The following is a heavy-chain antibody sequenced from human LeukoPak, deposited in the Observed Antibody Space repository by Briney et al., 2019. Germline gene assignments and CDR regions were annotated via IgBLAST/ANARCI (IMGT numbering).Heavy chain of an antibody. V-gene: IGHV5-51*01. CDR3: ARQPGSGTDYFDY. J-gene: IGHJ4*02. D-gene: IGHD3-10*01. CDR2: IYPGDSST. Sequence: GESLKISCKGSGYHFFSYWIGGGRQMPGKGLEGMGIIYPGDSSTRYSPSFQGQVTISADTSIITVYLQWTSLKASDTAMYFCARQPGSGTDYFDYWGQGTLVTVSS. CDR1: GYHFFSYW.